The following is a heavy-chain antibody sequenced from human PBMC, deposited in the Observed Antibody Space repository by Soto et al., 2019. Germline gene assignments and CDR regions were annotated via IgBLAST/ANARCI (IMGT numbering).Heavy chain of an antibody. CDR2: FRISNTYR. V-gene: IGHV3-21*01. CDR3: ARRGPATGYFGY. J-gene: IGHJ4*02. Sequence: PGGSLRLSCAASGFSFSSYSMNWVRQARGKGWKWLSSFRISNTYRYYADALKGRFTISRDNAMNSLYLQMNSLRAEDTAVYDCARRGPATGYFGYWGQGNLGTV. CDR1: GFSFSSYS.